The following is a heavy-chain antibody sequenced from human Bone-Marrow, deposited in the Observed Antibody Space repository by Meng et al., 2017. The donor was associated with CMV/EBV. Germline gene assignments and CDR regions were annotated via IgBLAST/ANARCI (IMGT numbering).Heavy chain of an antibody. D-gene: IGHD1-26*01. V-gene: IGHV1-69*05. J-gene: IGHJ4*02. CDR2: IIPIFGTA. Sequence: SVKVSCKASGGTFSSYAISWVRQAPGQGLEWMGGIIPIFGTANYAQKFQGRVTITTDESTSTAYMELRSLRSDDTAVYYCARRSIVGATINYWGQGTLVTVSS. CDR3: ARRSIVGATINY. CDR1: GGTFSSYA.